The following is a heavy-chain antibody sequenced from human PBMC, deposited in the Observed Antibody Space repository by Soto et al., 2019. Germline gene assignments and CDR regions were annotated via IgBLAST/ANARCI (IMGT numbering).Heavy chain of an antibody. CDR2: ISSSGSTI. CDR1: GFPFRSYE. J-gene: IGHJ5*02. CDR3: PREGYGSSTRCSYTNWFDP. D-gene: IGHD2-2*01. V-gene: IGHV3-48*03. Sequence: PGDSRSLACGASGFPFRSYEMSWVRQAPGKGVEWVSYISSSGSTIYCADSVKGRFTISRDNAKPSLYLQMNSLRAEDTAVYYCPREGYGSSTRCSYTNWFDPWGQGTLVTVSS.